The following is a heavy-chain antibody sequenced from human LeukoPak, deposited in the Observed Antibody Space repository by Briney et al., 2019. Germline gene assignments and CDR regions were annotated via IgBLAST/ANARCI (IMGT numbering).Heavy chain of an antibody. V-gene: IGHV3-30*02. CDR1: GFTFSAYG. J-gene: IGHJ6*03. CDR2: IRYDGTYE. D-gene: IGHD1-26*01. Sequence: GGSLRLSCAASGFTFSAYGMHWLRQAPGKGLEWVTFIRYDGTYEYYADSVQGRFAISRDNSKNTLYLQLNSLRVEDTAVYYCAKNRGAGSHYYYHMNVWGKGTTVTVSS. CDR3: AKNRGAGSHYYYHMNV.